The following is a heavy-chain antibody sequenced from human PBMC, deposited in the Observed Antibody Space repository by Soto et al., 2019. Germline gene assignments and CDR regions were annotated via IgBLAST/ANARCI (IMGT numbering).Heavy chain of an antibody. CDR1: GDSVSSNSAA. J-gene: IGHJ5*02. V-gene: IGHV6-1*01. Sequence: SQTLSLTCAISGDSVSSNSAAWNWIRQSPSRGLEWLGRAYYRSQWYYDSAVSVRSRITVIPDTSKNQFSLKLSSVTAADTAVYYCARAIYDILTPATYNLLDPWGQGTLVTVSS. CDR2: AYYRSQWYY. D-gene: IGHD3-9*01. CDR3: ARAIYDILTPATYNLLDP.